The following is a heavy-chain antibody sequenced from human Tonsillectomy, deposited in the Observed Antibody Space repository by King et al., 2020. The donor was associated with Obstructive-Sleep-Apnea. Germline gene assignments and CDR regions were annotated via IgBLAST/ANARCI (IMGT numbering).Heavy chain of an antibody. V-gene: IGHV3-33*01. CDR2: IWYDGSNK. CDR1: GFNFSNYV. CDR3: ARGSDGSGWYRDYGMDV. Sequence: VQLVESGGGVVQPGRALRLSCAASGFNFSNYVLHWVRQAPGKGLEWVAVIWYDGSNKYYIDSVKGRFTISRDNSKNTLFLQMNSLRAEDTAVYYCARGSDGSGWYRDYGMDVWGQGTTVIVSS. J-gene: IGHJ6*02. D-gene: IGHD6-19*01.